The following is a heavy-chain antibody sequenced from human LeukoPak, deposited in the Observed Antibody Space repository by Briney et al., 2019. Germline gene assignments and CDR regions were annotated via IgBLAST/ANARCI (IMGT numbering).Heavy chain of an antibody. V-gene: IGHV1-24*01. J-gene: IGHJ4*02. D-gene: IGHD2-2*02. CDR1: GYTLTELS. CDR3: TTDILDYCDTTSCHKGNS. Sequence: ASVKVSCKVSGYTLTELSMHWVRQAPGKGLEWMGGFDPEDGETIYAQKFQGRVTMTEDTSTDTAYMELSSLRSEDTAVYYCTTDILDYCDTTSCHKGNSWGQGTLVTVSS. CDR2: FDPEDGET.